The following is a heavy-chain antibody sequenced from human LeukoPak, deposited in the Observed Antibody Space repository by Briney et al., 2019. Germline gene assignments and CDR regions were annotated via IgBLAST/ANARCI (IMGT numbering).Heavy chain of an antibody. CDR2: ISSSSSYI. CDR3: ARADSSGYYEYFQH. D-gene: IGHD3-22*01. Sequence: GGSLRLSCAASGFTFSSYSMNWVRQAPGKGLEWVSSISSSSSYIYYADSVKGRFTISRDNAKNSLYLQMNSLRAEDTAVYYCARADSSGYYEYFQHWGQGTLVTVSS. J-gene: IGHJ1*01. V-gene: IGHV3-21*01. CDR1: GFTFSSYS.